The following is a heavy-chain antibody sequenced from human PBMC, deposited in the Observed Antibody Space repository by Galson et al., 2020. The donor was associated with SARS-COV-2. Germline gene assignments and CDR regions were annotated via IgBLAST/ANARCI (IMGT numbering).Heavy chain of an antibody. D-gene: IGHD1-26*01. J-gene: IGHJ4*02. CDR1: GFTFDDYA. Sequence: GGSLRLSCAASGFTFDDYAMHWVRQAPGKGLEWVSGISWNSGSIGYADSVKGRFTISRDNAKNSLYLQMNSLRAEDTALYYCAKDSSFIVGDEDYFDYWGQGTLVTISS. CDR2: ISWNSGSI. V-gene: IGHV3-9*01. CDR3: AKDSSFIVGDEDYFDY.